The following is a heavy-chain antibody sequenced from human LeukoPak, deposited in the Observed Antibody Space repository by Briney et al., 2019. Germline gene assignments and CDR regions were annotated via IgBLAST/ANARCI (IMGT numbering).Heavy chain of an antibody. Sequence: SETLSLTCTVSGGSISSSSYYWGWIRQPPGKGLEWIGSIYYSGSTYYNPSLKSRVTISVDTSKNQFSLKLSSVTAADTAVYYCARTSMRPPQNWGQGTLVTVSS. CDR2: IYYSGST. CDR3: ARTSMRPPQN. J-gene: IGHJ4*02. D-gene: IGHD2-8*01. V-gene: IGHV4-39*07. CDR1: GGSISSSSYY.